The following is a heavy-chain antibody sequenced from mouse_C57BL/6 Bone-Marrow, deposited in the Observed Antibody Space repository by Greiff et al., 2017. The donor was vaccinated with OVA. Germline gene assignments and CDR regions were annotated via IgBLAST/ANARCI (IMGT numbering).Heavy chain of an antibody. CDR2: IRLKSDNYAT. V-gene: IGHV6-3*01. CDR1: GFTFSNYW. D-gene: IGHD2-5*01. CDR3: TDDSNYSFAY. J-gene: IGHJ3*01. Sequence: EVQLQESGGGLVQPGGSMKLSCVASGFTFSNYWMNWVRQSPEKGLEWVAQIRLKSDNYATHYAESVKGRFTISRDDSKSSVYLQMNNLRAEDTGIYYCTDDSNYSFAYWGQGTLVTVSA.